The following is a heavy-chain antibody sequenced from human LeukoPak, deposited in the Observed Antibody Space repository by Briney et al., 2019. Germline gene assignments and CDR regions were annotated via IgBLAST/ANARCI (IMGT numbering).Heavy chain of an antibody. Sequence: GRSLRLSCAASGFTFSSYGMHWVRQAPGKGLEWVAVISYDGSNKYYADSVKGRFTISRDNSKNTLYLQMNSLRAEDTAVYYCAKDQIVVVPAAMYPYYYGMDVWGKGITVTVSS. D-gene: IGHD2-2*01. CDR1: GFTFSSYG. J-gene: IGHJ6*04. V-gene: IGHV3-30*18. CDR2: ISYDGSNK. CDR3: AKDQIVVVPAAMYPYYYGMDV.